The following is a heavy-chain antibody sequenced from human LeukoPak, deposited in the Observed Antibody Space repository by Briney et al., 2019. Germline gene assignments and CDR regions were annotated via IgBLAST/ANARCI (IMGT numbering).Heavy chain of an antibody. CDR2: IPYDASYE. Sequence: PGGSLRLSCAASGFTFSSYGMHWVRQAPTKGLEWVAVIPYDASYENYADSVKGRFTISRDNSKNTLYLQMNSLRAEDTAVYYWGKDLIVSGTDTILDYWGQGTLVTVSS. CDR3: GKDLIVSGTDTILDY. V-gene: IGHV3-30*18. CDR1: GFTFSSYG. J-gene: IGHJ4*02. D-gene: IGHD5/OR15-5a*01.